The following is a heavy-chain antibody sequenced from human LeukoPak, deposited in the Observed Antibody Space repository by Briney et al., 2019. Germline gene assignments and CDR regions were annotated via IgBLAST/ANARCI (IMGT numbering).Heavy chain of an antibody. CDR2: ISGSCGST. CDR3: AKDFESPRLFGGVIIFSGRNYFDC. D-gene: IGHD3-3*01. J-gene: IGHJ4*01. Sequence: GGSLRLSCAASGFTFSSYAMSWVRQPPAKGQEWVSAISGSCGSTYYADCGKGWITISKDNSKNSLYTHMNSLSAEAMAVYYSAKDFESPRLFGGVIIFSGRNYFDCWGHGTLVTVSS. V-gene: IGHV3-23*01. CDR1: GFTFSSYA.